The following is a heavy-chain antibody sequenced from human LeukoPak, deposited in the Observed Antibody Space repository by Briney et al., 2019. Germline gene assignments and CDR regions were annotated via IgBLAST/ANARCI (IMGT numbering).Heavy chain of an antibody. CDR3: AKAIGIAVAGTADY. V-gene: IGHV3-23*01. CDR2: ISGSGGST. D-gene: IGHD6-19*01. Sequence: GGSLRLSCAASGFAFSSYAMSWVRQAPGKGLEWVSAISGSGGSTYYADSVKGRFTISRDNSKNTLYLQMNSLRAEDTAVYYCAKAIGIAVAGTADYWGQGTLVTVSS. J-gene: IGHJ4*02. CDR1: GFAFSSYA.